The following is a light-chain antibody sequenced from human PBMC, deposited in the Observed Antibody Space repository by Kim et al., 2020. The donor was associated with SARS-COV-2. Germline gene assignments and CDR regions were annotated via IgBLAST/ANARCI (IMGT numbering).Light chain of an antibody. CDR3: QKYNSAAWT. V-gene: IGKV1-27*01. CDR1: QGISNS. Sequence: ASVGDRVTITGRASQGISNSLAWYQQKPGKGPKVLIYDASTLQSGVPSRFSGSGSGTDFTLTISSLQPEDVATYYCQKYNSAAWTLGQGTKVDIK. J-gene: IGKJ1*01. CDR2: DAS.